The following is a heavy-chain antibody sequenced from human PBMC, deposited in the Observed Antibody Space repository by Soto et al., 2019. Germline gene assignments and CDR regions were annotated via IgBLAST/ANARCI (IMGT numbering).Heavy chain of an antibody. V-gene: IGHV4-34*01. CDR1: GGSFSGYY. CDR2: INHSGST. CDR3: ARGPITTNPRFDP. Sequence: SETLTLTCAVYGGSFSGYYWSWIRQPPGKGLEWIGEINHSGSTNYNPSLKSRVTISVDTSKNQFSLKLSSVTAADTAVYYCARGPITTNPRFDPWGQGTLVTVSS. J-gene: IGHJ5*02. D-gene: IGHD3-22*01.